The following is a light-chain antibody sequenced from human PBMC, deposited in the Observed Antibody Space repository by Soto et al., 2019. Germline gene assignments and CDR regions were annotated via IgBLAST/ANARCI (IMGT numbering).Light chain of an antibody. Sequence: IVMTQSPATLSVSPGERVTLSCRASQGIGITLAWYQQKPGQTPRLLIYGASTRATGIPARFSGSGSGTEFTLTNNSLQSEDSAVYYCQRYNDWPLTFGGGTKVEIK. V-gene: IGKV3-15*01. CDR1: QGIGIT. J-gene: IGKJ4*01. CDR3: QRYNDWPLT. CDR2: GAS.